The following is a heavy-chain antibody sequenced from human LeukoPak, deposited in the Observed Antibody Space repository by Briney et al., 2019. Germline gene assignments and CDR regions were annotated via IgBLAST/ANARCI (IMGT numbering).Heavy chain of an antibody. Sequence: SETLSLTCTVSGCSIRSNYWSWIRQPPGRGLEWIGHIIYSRTNNYNPSPNRRLITISDTSKNQFSLKLSSVLAADTAVYYGATWGATVIDAFDIWGQGTMVTVSS. V-gene: IGHV4-59*01. CDR2: IIYSRTN. D-gene: IGHD1-1*01. CDR3: ATWGATVIDAFDI. CDR1: GCSIRSNY. J-gene: IGHJ3*02.